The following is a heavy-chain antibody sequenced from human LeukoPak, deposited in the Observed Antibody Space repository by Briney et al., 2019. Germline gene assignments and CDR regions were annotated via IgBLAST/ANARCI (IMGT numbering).Heavy chain of an antibody. CDR2: ISWNSGSI. V-gene: IGHV3-9*01. CDR1: GFTFDDYA. CDR3: ARVLVPAAGEGDAFDI. D-gene: IGHD2-2*01. J-gene: IGHJ3*02. Sequence: QSGGSLRLSCAASGFTFDDYAMHWVRQAPGKGLEWVSGISWNSGSIGYADSVKGRFTISRDNAKNSLYLQMNSLRAEDTAVYYCARVLVPAAGEGDAFDIWGQGTMVTVSS.